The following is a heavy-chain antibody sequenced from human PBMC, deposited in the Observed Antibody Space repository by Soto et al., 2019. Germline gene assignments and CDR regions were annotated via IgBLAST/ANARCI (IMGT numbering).Heavy chain of an antibody. J-gene: IGHJ3*02. CDR1: GGSISSGGYY. D-gene: IGHD2-15*01. CDR2: IYYSGST. V-gene: IGHV4-31*03. Sequence: PSETLSLTCTVSGGSISSGGYYWSWIRQHPGKGLEWIGYIYYSGSTYYNPSLKSRVTISVDTSKNQFSLKLSSVTAADTAVYYCPRGNRSGGSCSPPRKGKSMTTVTNGAFDIWGQGTMVTVSS. CDR3: PRGNRSGGSCSPPRKGKSMTTVTNGAFDI.